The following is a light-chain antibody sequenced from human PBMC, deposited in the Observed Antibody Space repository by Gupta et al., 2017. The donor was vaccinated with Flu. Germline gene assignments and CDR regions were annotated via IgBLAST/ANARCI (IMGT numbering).Light chain of an antibody. CDR2: SAS. Sequence: DIQMTQSPSSLSASVGDRVTITCRASQSISNYLNWYQQKPGKAPNLLIYSASTVKSGGPSRFSGSGSGTYFTLTISMRQPEDSATYYCQQRYNTTWTFGQGTKVRIK. J-gene: IGKJ1*01. CDR3: QQRYNTTWT. CDR1: QSISNY. V-gene: IGKV1-39*01.